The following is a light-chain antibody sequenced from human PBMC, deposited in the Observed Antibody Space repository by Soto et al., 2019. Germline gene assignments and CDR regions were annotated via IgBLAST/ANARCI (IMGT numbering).Light chain of an antibody. CDR1: QSVSSN. V-gene: IGKV3-15*01. Sequence: EIVMTQSPATLSVSPGERATLSCRASQSVSSNLAWYQQKPGQAPRLLIYGASTRATGIPARFSGSESGTEFTLTISSLQSEDFAVYYCQQYNNWPLYTFGQGNKLEIK. CDR2: GAS. J-gene: IGKJ2*01. CDR3: QQYNNWPLYT.